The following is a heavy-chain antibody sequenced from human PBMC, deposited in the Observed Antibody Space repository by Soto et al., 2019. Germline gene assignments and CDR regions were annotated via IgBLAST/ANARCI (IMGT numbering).Heavy chain of an antibody. V-gene: IGHV5-51*01. Sequence: GESLQISCKGSGYSFTSYWIGWVRQMPGKGLEWMGIIYPGDSDTRYSPSFQGQVTISADKSISTAYLQWSSLKASDTAMYYCARIKFLEWLFDSNWFDPWDQGTLVTVSS. CDR3: ARIKFLEWLFDSNWFDP. J-gene: IGHJ5*02. CDR1: GYSFTSYW. CDR2: IYPGDSDT. D-gene: IGHD3-3*01.